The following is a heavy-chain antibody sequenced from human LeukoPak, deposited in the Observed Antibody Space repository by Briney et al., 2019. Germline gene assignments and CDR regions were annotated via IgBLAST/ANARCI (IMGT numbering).Heavy chain of an antibody. J-gene: IGHJ5*02. CDR2: IYYSGST. CDR3: ARLYCSGGSCYSAWFDP. CDR1: GGSISSYY. V-gene: IGHV4-59*01. Sequence: SETLSLTCTVSGGSISSYYWSWIRQPPGKGLEWIGYIYYSGSTNYNPSLKSRVTISVDTSKNQFSLKLSSVTAADTAVYYCARLYCSGGSCYSAWFDPWGQGTLVTVSS. D-gene: IGHD2-15*01.